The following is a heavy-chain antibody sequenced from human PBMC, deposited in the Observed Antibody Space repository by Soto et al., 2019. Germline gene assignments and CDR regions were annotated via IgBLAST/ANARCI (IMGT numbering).Heavy chain of an antibody. D-gene: IGHD3-9*01. CDR2: ISWKSGRM. J-gene: IGHJ3*01. V-gene: IGHV3-9*01. Sequence: EVQLVESGGDLVQPGRSLRLACTASGFKFDDYAMHWVRQAPGKGLEWVSGISWKSGRMNYADSVKGRFTISRDNAKNSLYPQMNSLRSEDTALYYCAKDIYDILTGYSRGDGLDLWGHGTMVTVSS. CDR1: GFKFDDYA. CDR3: AKDIYDILTGYSRGDGLDL.